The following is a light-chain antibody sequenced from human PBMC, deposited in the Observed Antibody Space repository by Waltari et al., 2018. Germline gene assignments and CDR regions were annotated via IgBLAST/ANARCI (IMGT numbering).Light chain of an antibody. V-gene: IGKV4-1*01. CDR3: QQYYTTPFT. CDR1: PNILDSSNNKHH. Sequence: DIVMTQSPGSLAVSLGERATLNRQSSPNILDSSNNKHHLAWYRQRPGQPPQLVIYWAFARESGVPDRFTGSGSGTDFTLTISSLQADDVAVYYCQQYYTTPFTFGQGTKLEIK. CDR2: WAF. J-gene: IGKJ2*01.